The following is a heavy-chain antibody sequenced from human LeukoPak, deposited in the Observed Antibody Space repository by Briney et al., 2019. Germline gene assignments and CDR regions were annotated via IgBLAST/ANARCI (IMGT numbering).Heavy chain of an antibody. Sequence: PGGSLRLSCAASGFSFSTSDMSWVRQAPGKGLEWVSLITHSGDTTYYPDSVKGRFTISRDNSKNTLFLQMNSLTAEDTAIYYCAKHRGSYSTSNFWGQGTLVIVSS. CDR2: ITHSGDTT. V-gene: IGHV3-23*01. CDR3: AKHRGSYSTSNF. CDR1: GFSFSTSD. D-gene: IGHD6-6*01. J-gene: IGHJ4*02.